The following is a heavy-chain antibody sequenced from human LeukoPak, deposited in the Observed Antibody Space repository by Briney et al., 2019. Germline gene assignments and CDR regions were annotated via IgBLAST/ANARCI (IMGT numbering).Heavy chain of an antibody. J-gene: IGHJ3*02. V-gene: IGHV5-51*01. CDR1: GYSFTSYW. D-gene: IGHD2-2*01. CDR3: ARHHCSSTSCYPDI. Sequence: GESLKISCKGSGYSFTSYWIGWVRPMPGKGVECMGIIYPGDSDTRYSPSFQGQVTISADKSISTAYLQWSRLMSSQTAMYYCARHHCSSTSCYPDIWGQGTMVTVSS. CDR2: IYPGDSDT.